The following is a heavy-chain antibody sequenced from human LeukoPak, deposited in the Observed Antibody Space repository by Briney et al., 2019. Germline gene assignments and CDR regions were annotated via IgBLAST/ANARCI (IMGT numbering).Heavy chain of an antibody. CDR3: ARGPGDFWSGYQMDY. CDR1: GGSISSGSYY. J-gene: IGHJ4*02. Sequence: KTSQTLSLTCTVSGGSISSGSYYWSWIRQPAGKGLEWIGRIYTSGSTNYNPSLKSRVTISVDTSKNQFSLKLSSVTAADTAVYYCARGPGDFWSGYQMDYWGQGTLATVSS. CDR2: IYTSGST. V-gene: IGHV4-61*02. D-gene: IGHD3-3*01.